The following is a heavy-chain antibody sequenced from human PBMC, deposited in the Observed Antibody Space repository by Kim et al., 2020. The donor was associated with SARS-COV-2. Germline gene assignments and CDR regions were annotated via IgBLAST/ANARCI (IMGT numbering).Heavy chain of an antibody. CDR1: GFTFSSYS. V-gene: IGHV3-21*01. J-gene: IGHJ6*02. CDR2: ISSSSSYI. CDR3: ARMGNYYGSGSYAHMDV. D-gene: IGHD3-10*01. Sequence: GGSLRLSCAASGFTFSSYSMNWVRQAPGKGLEWVSSISSSSSYIYYADSVKGRFTISRDNAKNSLYLQMNSLRAEDTAVYYCARMGNYYGSGSYAHMDVWGQGTTVTVSS.